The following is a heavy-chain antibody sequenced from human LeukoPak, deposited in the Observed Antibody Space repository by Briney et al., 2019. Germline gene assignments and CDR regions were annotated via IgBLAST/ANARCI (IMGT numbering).Heavy chain of an antibody. Sequence: SETLSLTCTVSGFSISRYYWSWIRQPPGKGLEWLGYLYYSGSTNFNTSLKSRFTISVDTSKNQFSLKLIYVTAADTAVYYCARGVTYYYDSSGYSFDYWGQGTLVTVSS. CDR1: GFSISRYY. J-gene: IGHJ4*02. D-gene: IGHD3-22*01. CDR3: ARGVTYYYDSSGYSFDY. V-gene: IGHV4-59*01. CDR2: LYYSGST.